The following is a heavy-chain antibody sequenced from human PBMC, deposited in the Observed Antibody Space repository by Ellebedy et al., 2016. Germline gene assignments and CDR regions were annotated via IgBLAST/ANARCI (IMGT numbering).Heavy chain of an antibody. J-gene: IGHJ4*02. CDR1: GFTFTGYY. CDR3: ARDMSTVLTPYFDY. CDR2: INLNSGGT. V-gene: IGHV1-2*02. Sequence: ASVKVSXXASGFTFTGYYMHWVRQAPGRGLEWMGWINLNSGGTNYAQNFQGRVTMTRDTSIRTAYMELSRLRSDDSAVYYCARDMSTVLTPYFDYWGQGTLVTASS. D-gene: IGHD5/OR15-5a*01.